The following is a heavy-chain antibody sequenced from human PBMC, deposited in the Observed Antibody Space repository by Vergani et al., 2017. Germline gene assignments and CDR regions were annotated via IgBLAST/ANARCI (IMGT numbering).Heavy chain of an antibody. Sequence: QVQLVQSGAEVKKPGASVKVSCKASGYTFTSYDINWVRQATGQGLEWMGWMNPNSGNTGYAQKCQGRVTMTRNTSISTAYMELSSLRSEDTAVYYCARGLGVYYDFWSAIGVYYYXMDVWGKGTTVTVSS. CDR1: GYTFTSYD. D-gene: IGHD3-3*01. CDR2: MNPNSGNT. J-gene: IGHJ6*03. CDR3: ARGLGVYYDFWSAIGVYYYXMDV. V-gene: IGHV1-8*01.